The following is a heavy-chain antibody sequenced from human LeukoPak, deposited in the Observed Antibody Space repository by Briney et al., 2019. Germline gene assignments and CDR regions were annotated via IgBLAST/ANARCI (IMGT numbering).Heavy chain of an antibody. J-gene: IGHJ4*02. D-gene: IGHD4-17*01. CDR2: IYSGGNT. Sequence: GGSLRLSCAASGFSVSNNYMNWVRQAPGKGLEWVSVIYSGGNTYYADSVKGRFTISRHKSKNTLYLQMNSLRAEDTAVYYCARDHDYAFDYWGQGTLVTVSS. CDR1: GFSVSNNY. CDR3: ARDHDYAFDY. V-gene: IGHV3-53*04.